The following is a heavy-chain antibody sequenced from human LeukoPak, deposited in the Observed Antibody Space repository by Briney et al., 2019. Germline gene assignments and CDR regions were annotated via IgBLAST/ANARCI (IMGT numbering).Heavy chain of an antibody. J-gene: IGHJ3*02. Sequence: SETLSLTCTVSGYSISSGYYWGWIRQPPGKGLEWIGSIYHSGSTYYNPSLKSRVTISVDTSKNQFSLKLSSVTAADTAVYYCARVNSSGYYAFDIWGQGTMVTVSS. D-gene: IGHD3-22*01. CDR2: IYHSGST. CDR1: GYSISSGYY. CDR3: ARVNSSGYYAFDI. V-gene: IGHV4-38-2*02.